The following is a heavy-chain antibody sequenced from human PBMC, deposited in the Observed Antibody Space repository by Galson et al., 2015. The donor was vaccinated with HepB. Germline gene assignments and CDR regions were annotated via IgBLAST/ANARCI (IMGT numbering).Heavy chain of an antibody. V-gene: IGHV1-18*01. CDR3: ARVKVVATIVYYYYYMDV. Sequence: SVKVSCKVSGYTFTSYGISWVRQAPGQGLEWMGWISAYNGNTNYAQKLQGRVTMTTDTSTSTAYMELRSLRSDDTAVYYCARVKVVATIVYYYYYMDVWGKGTTVTVSS. D-gene: IGHD5-12*01. CDR1: GYTFTSYG. J-gene: IGHJ6*03. CDR2: ISAYNGNT.